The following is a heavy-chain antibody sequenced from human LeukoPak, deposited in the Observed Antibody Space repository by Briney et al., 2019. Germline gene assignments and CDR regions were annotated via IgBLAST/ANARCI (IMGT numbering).Heavy chain of an antibody. V-gene: IGHV3-48*01. Sequence: GGSLRLSCAASGFTFSDYNMNWVHQAPGKGLEWVSYISSGSVTIYYADSVKGRFTISRDNAKNSLYLQMNSLRAEDTAVYYCARDRVNWNDGVDYWGQGTLVTVSS. J-gene: IGHJ4*02. CDR1: GFTFSDYN. D-gene: IGHD1-20*01. CDR2: ISSGSVTI. CDR3: ARDRVNWNDGVDY.